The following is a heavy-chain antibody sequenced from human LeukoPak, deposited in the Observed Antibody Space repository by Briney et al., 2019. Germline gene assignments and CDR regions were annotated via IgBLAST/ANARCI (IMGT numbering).Heavy chain of an antibody. CDR1: GFTFSSYG. Sequence: GSLRLSCAASGFTFSSYGMNWVRQAPGKGLEWVTYISVSDTTIYYADSVKGRFTISRDNAKNSLYLQMNSLRDEDTALYYCAREGYCSSFRCHFDYWGQGTLVTVSS. D-gene: IGHD2-2*01. CDR2: ISVSDTTI. V-gene: IGHV3-48*02. CDR3: AREGYCSSFRCHFDY. J-gene: IGHJ4*02.